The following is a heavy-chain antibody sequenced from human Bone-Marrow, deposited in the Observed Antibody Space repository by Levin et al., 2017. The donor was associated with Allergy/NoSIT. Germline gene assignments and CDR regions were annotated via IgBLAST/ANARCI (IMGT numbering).Heavy chain of an antibody. J-gene: IGHJ3*02. CDR3: ARVSMSEQWLVRAVPDAFDI. CDR2: ISSSSSYI. CDR1: GFTFSSYS. D-gene: IGHD6-19*01. V-gene: IGHV3-21*01. Sequence: GGSLRLSCAASGFTFSSYSMNWVRQAPGKGLEWVSSISSSSSYIYYADSVKGRFTISRDNAKNSLYLQMNSLRAEDTAVYYCARVSMSEQWLVRAVPDAFDIWGQGTMVTVSS.